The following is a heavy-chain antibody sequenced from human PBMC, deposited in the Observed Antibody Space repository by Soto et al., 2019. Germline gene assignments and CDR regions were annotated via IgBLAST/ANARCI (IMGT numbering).Heavy chain of an antibody. CDR1: GFTFSDHY. J-gene: IGHJ4*02. CDR3: ARGVVSTGYFDY. D-gene: IGHD5-12*01. Sequence: EVQLAASGGGLVQPGGSLRLSCAASGFTFSDHYMDWVRQAPGKGLEWVGRSRDKVHSHTTEYAASVKGRFTISRGDSENSLYLQMNSLKTEDTAVYYGARGVVSTGYFDYWGQGTLVTVSS. V-gene: IGHV3-72*01. CDR2: SRDKVHSHTT.